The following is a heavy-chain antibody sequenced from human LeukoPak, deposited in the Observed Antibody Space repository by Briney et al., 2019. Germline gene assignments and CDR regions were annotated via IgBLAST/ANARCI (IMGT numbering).Heavy chain of an antibody. J-gene: IGHJ4*02. CDR1: GFTFCSLG. D-gene: IGHD4-17*01. CDR2: IRHHGMNE. Sequence: GGSLRLSCAASGFTFCSLGMHWVRQTPTKGLEWVAFIRHHGMNESYVDSVKGRFTISRDNSKHTLYLQMNSLRVEDTAVYYCAKDRRDYGDYGLDYWGQGTLVTVSP. V-gene: IGHV3-30*02. CDR3: AKDRRDYGDYGLDY.